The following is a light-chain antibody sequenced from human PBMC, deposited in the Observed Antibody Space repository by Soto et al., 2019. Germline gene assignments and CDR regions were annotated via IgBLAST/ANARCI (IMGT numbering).Light chain of an antibody. CDR2: DAS. J-gene: IGKJ2*01. CDR1: QSVSSY. Sequence: EIVLTQSPATLSLSPGERATLSCRASQSVSSYLAWYPQKPGQAPRLLIYDASNRATGIPARFSGSRSGTDFTLTISSLEPEDFAVYYCQQRSNWPMYTFGQGTKVEIK. CDR3: QQRSNWPMYT. V-gene: IGKV3-11*01.